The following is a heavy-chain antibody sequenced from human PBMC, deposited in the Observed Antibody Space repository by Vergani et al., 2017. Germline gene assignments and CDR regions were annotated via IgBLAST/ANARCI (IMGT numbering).Heavy chain of an antibody. CDR3: ASLTSMVRGVIRDG. CDR1: GFTFSIYS. J-gene: IGHJ4*02. CDR2: ISSSSSTI. Sequence: EVQLVESGGGLVQPGGSLRLSCAASGFTFSIYSMNWVRQAPGKGLEWVSYISSSSSTIYYADSVKGRFTISRDNAKNSLYLQMNSLRAEDTAVYYCASLTSMVRGVIRDGWGQGTLVTVSS. V-gene: IGHV3-48*01. D-gene: IGHD3-10*01.